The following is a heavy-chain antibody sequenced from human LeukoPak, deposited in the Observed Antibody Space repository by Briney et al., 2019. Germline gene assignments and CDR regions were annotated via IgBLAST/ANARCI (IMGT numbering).Heavy chain of an antibody. CDR3: AKKYCSGGSCYEEAFDY. CDR2: ISGSGGST. D-gene: IGHD2-15*01. V-gene: IGHV3-23*01. Sequence: GGSLRLSCAASGFTFSSYAMSWVRQAPGKGLEWVSAISGSGGSTYYADSVKGRFTISRDNSKNTLYLQMNSLRAEDTAVYYCAKKYCSGGSCYEEAFDYWGQGTLVTVSS. CDR1: GFTFSSYA. J-gene: IGHJ4*02.